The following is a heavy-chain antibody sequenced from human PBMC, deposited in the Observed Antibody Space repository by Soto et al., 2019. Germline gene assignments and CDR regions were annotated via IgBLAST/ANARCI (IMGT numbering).Heavy chain of an antibody. CDR3: ARDVDADFRTDFDY. CDR1: GFIFSSGW. D-gene: IGHD4-17*01. Sequence: GEALKISCAASGFIFSSGWMHWVRQAAGKGLVWVSRINTDGSDTSYADSVKGRFTISRDNAENSVYLEMDSLRAEDTALYYCARDVDADFRTDFDYWGRGTLVTVSS. CDR2: INTDGSDT. V-gene: IGHV3-74*01. J-gene: IGHJ4*02.